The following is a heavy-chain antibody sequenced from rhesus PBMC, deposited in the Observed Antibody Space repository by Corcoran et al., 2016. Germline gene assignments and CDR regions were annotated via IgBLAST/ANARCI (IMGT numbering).Heavy chain of an antibody. V-gene: IGHV4-65*02. CDR1: GGSISSSNG. J-gene: IGHJ6*01. D-gene: IGHD6-31*01. CDR2: IRGSSGST. CDR3: ARHEEAAAGPYYYGLDS. Sequence: QVQLQESGPGLVKPSETLSLTCAVSGGSISSSNGWSVIRQPPGKGLEWIGYIRGSSGSTYYNPSLKSRVTISKDTSKNQVSLKLSSVTAADTAVYYCARHEEAAAGPYYYGLDSWGQGVVVTVSS.